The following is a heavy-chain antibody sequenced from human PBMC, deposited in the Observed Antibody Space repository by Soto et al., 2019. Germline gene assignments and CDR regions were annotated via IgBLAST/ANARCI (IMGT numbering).Heavy chain of an antibody. CDR1: VGSISSSSYY. D-gene: IGHD6-19*01. J-gene: IGHJ3*02. CDR3: TFGSGWYDYAFDI. CDR2: IYYSWST. V-gene: IGHV4-39*01. Sequence: PSETLSLTCTVSVGSISSSSYYLGWIRQPPGKGLEWIGSIYYSWSTYYNPSLKSRVTISVDTSKNQFSLKLSSVTAADTAVYYCTFGSGWYDYAFDIWGQGTMVTVSS.